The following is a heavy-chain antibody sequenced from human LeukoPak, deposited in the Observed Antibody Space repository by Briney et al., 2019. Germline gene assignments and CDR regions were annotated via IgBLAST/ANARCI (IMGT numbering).Heavy chain of an antibody. Sequence: SETLSLTCTVSGGSIGSSSYYWGWIRQPPGKGLEWIGSIYYSGSTYYNPSLKSRVTISVDTSKNQFSLKLSSVTAADTAVYYCARDPRYCSSTSCGPWGQGTLVTVSS. J-gene: IGHJ5*02. V-gene: IGHV4-39*07. D-gene: IGHD2-2*01. CDR3: ARDPRYCSSTSCGP. CDR1: GGSIGSSSYY. CDR2: IYYSGST.